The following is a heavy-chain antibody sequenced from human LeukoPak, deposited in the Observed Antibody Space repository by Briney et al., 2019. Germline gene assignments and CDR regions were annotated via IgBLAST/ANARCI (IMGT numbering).Heavy chain of an antibody. Sequence: ASETLSLTCIVSGGSISRSSYYWGWIRQPPGKGLEWIGSMYYSGSTYYNPSLKSRATISVDTSKKQFSLKLTSVTAADTAVYYCARHMPYDSSGYYLGYDAFDIWGQGTMVTVSS. V-gene: IGHV4-39*01. CDR3: ARHMPYDSSGYYLGYDAFDI. D-gene: IGHD3-22*01. J-gene: IGHJ3*02. CDR1: GGSISRSSYY. CDR2: MYYSGST.